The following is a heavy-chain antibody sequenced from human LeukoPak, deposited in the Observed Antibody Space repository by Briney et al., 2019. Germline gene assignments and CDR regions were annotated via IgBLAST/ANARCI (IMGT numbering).Heavy chain of an antibody. Sequence: GGSLRLSCAASGFIFSNYAMTWVRQAPGKGLQWVSTITSGGNTYYADSVKGRFTISRDNSKNTLYLQVNSLRAEDTAVYYCAKARNSDYRFGFDIWGQGTMVTVSS. V-gene: IGHV3-23*01. J-gene: IGHJ3*02. CDR2: ITSGGNT. CDR1: GFIFSNYA. CDR3: AKARNSDYRFGFDI. D-gene: IGHD4-11*01.